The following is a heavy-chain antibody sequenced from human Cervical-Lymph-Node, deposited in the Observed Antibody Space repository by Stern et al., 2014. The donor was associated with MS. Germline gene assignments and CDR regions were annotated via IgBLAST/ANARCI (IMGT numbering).Heavy chain of an antibody. J-gene: IGHJ4*02. V-gene: IGHV3-30-3*01. CDR2: ISDNASKT. CDR1: GFTFSNYA. CDR3: ARVVAVAGTSFDY. D-gene: IGHD6-19*01. Sequence: GQLVEAGGGVVQPGRSLRLSCAASGFTFSNYAMHWVRQAPGKGLAWVTLISDNASKTFYADSVKGRFTISRDNSRNTLFLQMNSLRAEDTAVYYCARVVAVAGTSFDYWGQGTLVTVSS.